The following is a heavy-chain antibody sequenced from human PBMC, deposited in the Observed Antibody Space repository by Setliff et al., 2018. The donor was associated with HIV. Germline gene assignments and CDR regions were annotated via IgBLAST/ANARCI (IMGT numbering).Heavy chain of an antibody. Sequence: SETLSLTCTVSGGSISSSSYYWGWFRQPPGKGLEWIGTIYYTGSTYYNPSLKRRVTISVDTSKNQFSLKLSSVTAADTAVYYCAKEARGIPTTGTGYWGQGALVTVSS. J-gene: IGHJ4*02. V-gene: IGHV4-39*02. CDR1: GGSISSSSYY. CDR2: IYYTGST. D-gene: IGHD6-13*01. CDR3: AKEARGIPTTGTGY.